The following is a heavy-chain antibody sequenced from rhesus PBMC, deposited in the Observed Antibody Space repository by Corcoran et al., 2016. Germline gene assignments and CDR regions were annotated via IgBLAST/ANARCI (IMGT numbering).Heavy chain of an antibody. V-gene: IGHV2-1*01. J-gene: IGHJ4*01. CDR1: RLSLSTSGIG. D-gene: IGHD3-3*01. CDR3: ARAHYYNFWSGYYTGYFDY. Sequence: QVTLKESGPALVKPTQTLTLTCTFSRLSLSTSGIGVGWIRQPPGQPLAWLANIYWDDDKRYSTSLKSRLTISKDTSKNQVVLTMTNMDPVDTATYYCARAHYYNFWSGYYTGYFDYWGQGVLVTVSS. CDR2: IYWDDDK.